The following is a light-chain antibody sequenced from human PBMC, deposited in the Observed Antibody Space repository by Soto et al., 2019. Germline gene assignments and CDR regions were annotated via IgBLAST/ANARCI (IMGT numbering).Light chain of an antibody. CDR2: GGD. CDR1: SSDAVSYSL. Sequence: SVLTQPASVSGSPGQSVTISCTGTSSDAVSYSLVSWYQQHPGKAPKLMIYGGDKRPSGVSNRFSGSKSGNTASLTISGLLVEDEADYYCCSYAGSNTYVFETGTKVTVL. CDR3: CSYAGSNTYV. J-gene: IGLJ1*01. V-gene: IGLV2-23*01.